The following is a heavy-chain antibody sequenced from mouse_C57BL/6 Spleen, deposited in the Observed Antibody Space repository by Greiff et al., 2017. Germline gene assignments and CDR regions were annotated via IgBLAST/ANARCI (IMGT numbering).Heavy chain of an antibody. CDR1: GFTFGSYA. CDR2: ISDGGSYT. CDR3: ARDRTGTGFDY. V-gene: IGHV5-4*01. J-gene: IGHJ2*01. D-gene: IGHD4-1*01. Sequence: EVKLVESGGGLVKPGGSLKLSCAASGFTFGSYAMSWVRQTPEKRLEWVATISDGGSYTYYPDNVKGRFTISRDNAKNNLYLQMSHLKSEDTAMYYCARDRTGTGFDYWGPGTTLTVSS.